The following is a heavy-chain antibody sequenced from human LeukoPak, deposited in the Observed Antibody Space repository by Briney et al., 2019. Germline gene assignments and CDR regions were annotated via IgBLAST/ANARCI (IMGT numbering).Heavy chain of an antibody. Sequence: SETLSLTCAVYGASFSGYYWSWIRQPPGKGLEWIGYIYHSGSTYYNPSLKSRVTISVDTSRDQFSLRLSSVTAADTAVYYCARHGPPDYGDYYYFDYWGQGTLVTVSS. CDR1: GASFSGYY. CDR2: IYHSGST. V-gene: IGHV4-34*01. J-gene: IGHJ4*02. D-gene: IGHD4-17*01. CDR3: ARHGPPDYGDYYYFDY.